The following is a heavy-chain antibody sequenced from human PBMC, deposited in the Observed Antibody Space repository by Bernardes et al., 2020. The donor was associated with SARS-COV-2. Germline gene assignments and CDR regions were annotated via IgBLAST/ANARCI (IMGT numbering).Heavy chain of an antibody. J-gene: IGHJ3*02. Sequence: SETLSLTRAVYGGSFSGYYWSWIRQSPGKGLEWIGEMNHSGSTNYNPSLKSRVTISVDRAKNQFSLKLSSVTAADTAVYYCARGARISMIVVVMPQAAFDIWGQGTMVTVSS. CDR3: ARGARISMIVVVMPQAAFDI. D-gene: IGHD3-22*01. CDR1: GGSFSGYY. CDR2: MNHSGST. V-gene: IGHV4-34*01.